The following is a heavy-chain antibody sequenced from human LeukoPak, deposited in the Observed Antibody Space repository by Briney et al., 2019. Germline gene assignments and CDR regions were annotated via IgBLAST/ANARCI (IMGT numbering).Heavy chain of an antibody. CDR2: INPDGNEK. CDR1: GLTFTDFW. V-gene: IGHV3-7*01. CDR3: SGRDSSRSPGAY. D-gene: IGHD6-13*01. J-gene: IGHJ4*02. Sequence: GGSLRLSCAASGLTFTDFWMNWVRLAPGRGLEWLANINPDGNEKYYVDSVKGRFAMSRDSAKNEVYLEMNSLRAEDTGVYYCSGRDSSRSPGAYWGQGTLVSVSS.